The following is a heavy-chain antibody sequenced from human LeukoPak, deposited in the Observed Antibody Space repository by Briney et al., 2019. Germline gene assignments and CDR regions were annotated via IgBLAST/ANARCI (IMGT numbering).Heavy chain of an antibody. CDR3: ARGAGVFDD. Sequence: PGRSLRLSCAASGFTFSSYAMHWVRQAPGKGLEWVANMKQDGREKYYVDSVKGRFTISRDNAKNSLYLQMNSLRAEDTAVYYCARGAGVFDDWGQGTLVTVSS. CDR1: GFTFSSYA. J-gene: IGHJ4*02. V-gene: IGHV3-7*01. D-gene: IGHD3-10*01. CDR2: MKQDGREK.